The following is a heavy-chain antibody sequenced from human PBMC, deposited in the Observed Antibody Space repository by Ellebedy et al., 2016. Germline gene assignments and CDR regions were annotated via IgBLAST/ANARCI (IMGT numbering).Heavy chain of an antibody. Sequence: GGSLRLSXAASGFTLSSYSMNWVRQAPGKGLEWVSSITSGSTYIYYADSVKGRFTISRDNAKNSLYLQMNSLRAEDTALYHCARGYGSGSYYNDYWGQGTLVTVSS. V-gene: IGHV3-21*04. CDR2: ITSGSTYI. D-gene: IGHD3-10*01. J-gene: IGHJ4*02. CDR1: GFTLSSYS. CDR3: ARGYGSGSYYNDY.